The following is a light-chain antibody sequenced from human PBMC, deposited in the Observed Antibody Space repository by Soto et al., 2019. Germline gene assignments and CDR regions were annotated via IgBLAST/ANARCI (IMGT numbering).Light chain of an antibody. CDR2: DVS. J-gene: IGLJ1*01. CDR3: CSYAVTFYV. V-gene: IGLV2-11*01. Sequence: QSALTQPRSVSGSPGQSVTISCTGPSIDVGASNYVSWYQQHPGKAPKLMLYDVSERPSGVPDRFSGSKSGNTASLTISGLQAEDEADYYCCSYAVTFYVFGTGTQLTVL. CDR1: SIDVGASNY.